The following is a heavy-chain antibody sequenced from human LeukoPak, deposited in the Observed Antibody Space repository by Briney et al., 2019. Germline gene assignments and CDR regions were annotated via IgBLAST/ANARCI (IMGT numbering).Heavy chain of an antibody. CDR3: AFGLWFGELLFDY. D-gene: IGHD3-10*01. CDR1: RFTFSSYW. V-gene: IGHV3-7*01. J-gene: IGHJ4*02. CDR2: IKQDGSEK. Sequence: GSLRLSCAASRFTFSSYWMSWVRQAPGKGLEWVANIKQDGSEKYYVDSVKGRFTISRDNAKNSLYLQMNSLRAEDTAVYYCAFGLWFGELLFDYGGQGTLVTVSS.